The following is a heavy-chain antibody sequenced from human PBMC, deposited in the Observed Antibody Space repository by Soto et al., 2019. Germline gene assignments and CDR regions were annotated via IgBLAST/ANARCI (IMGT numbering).Heavy chain of an antibody. V-gene: IGHV4-31*03. Sequence: NPSETLSLTCTVSGGSISSGGYYWSWIRQHPGKGLEWIGYIYYSGSTYYNPSLKSRVTISVDTSKNQFSLKLSSVTAADTAVYYCARGTPLYDSSGYPDYWGQGTLVTVSS. CDR1: GGSISSGGYY. D-gene: IGHD3-22*01. CDR2: IYYSGST. CDR3: ARGTPLYDSSGYPDY. J-gene: IGHJ4*02.